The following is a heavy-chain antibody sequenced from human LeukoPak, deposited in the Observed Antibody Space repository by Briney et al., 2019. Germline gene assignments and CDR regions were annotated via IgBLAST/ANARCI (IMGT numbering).Heavy chain of an antibody. CDR3: ATTSGSYSISYMDV. CDR2: INTNTGNP. J-gene: IGHJ6*03. Sequence: ASVKVSCKASGYTFTNYAMNWVRQAPGQGLEWMGWINTNTGNPTYAQGFTGRFVFSLDTSVSTAYLQIFSLKAEDTAVYYCATTSGSYSISYMDVWGKGTTVTVSS. V-gene: IGHV7-4-1*01. D-gene: IGHD1-26*01. CDR1: GYTFTNYA.